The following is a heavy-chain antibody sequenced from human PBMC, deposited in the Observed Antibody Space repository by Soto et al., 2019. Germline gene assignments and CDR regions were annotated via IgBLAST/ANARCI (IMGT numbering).Heavy chain of an antibody. CDR3: ARRHPDSNGYEPHFDY. Sequence: GESLKISCQGSGYKFTSYWIGWVRQMPGKGLEWMGIIYPGDSDTRSSPSFQGQVTISADKSITTAYLQWNSRKASDTAMYYCARRHPDSNGYEPHFDYWGQGTLVTVSS. CDR1: GYKFTSYW. CDR2: IYPGDSDT. J-gene: IGHJ4*02. V-gene: IGHV5-51*01. D-gene: IGHD3-22*01.